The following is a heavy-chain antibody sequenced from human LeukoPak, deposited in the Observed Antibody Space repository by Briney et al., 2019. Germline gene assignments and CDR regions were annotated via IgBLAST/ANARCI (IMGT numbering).Heavy chain of an antibody. Sequence: ASVKVSCKASGYTFTDYYMHWVRQAPGQGLEWKGRISAYNGNTNYSQTLQGRVTITTDTSTHTAYMDLRSLRSDDTAVYFCAREYYDYYEGFDYWGQGTLVTVSS. V-gene: IGHV1-18*01. J-gene: IGHJ4*02. D-gene: IGHD3-22*01. CDR1: GYTFTDYY. CDR3: AREYYDYYEGFDY. CDR2: ISAYNGNT.